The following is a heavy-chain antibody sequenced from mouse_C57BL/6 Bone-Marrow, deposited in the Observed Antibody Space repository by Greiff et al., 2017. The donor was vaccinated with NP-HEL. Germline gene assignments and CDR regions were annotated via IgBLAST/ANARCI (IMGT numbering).Heavy chain of an antibody. V-gene: IGHV1-82*01. CDR2: IYPGDGDP. CDR1: GYAFSSSW. Sequence: VQLQQSGPELVKPGASVKISCKASGYAFSSSWMNWVKQRPGKGLEWIGRIYPGDGDPNYNGKFKGKATLTADKSSSTAYMQLSSLTSEDAAVYFCARSKGLRPWFAYWGQGTLVTVSA. J-gene: IGHJ3*01. D-gene: IGHD2-4*01. CDR3: ARSKGLRPWFAY.